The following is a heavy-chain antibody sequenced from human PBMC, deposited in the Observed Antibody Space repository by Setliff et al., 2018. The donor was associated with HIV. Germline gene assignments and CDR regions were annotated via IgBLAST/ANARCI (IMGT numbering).Heavy chain of an antibody. CDR1: GGPLSGHY. V-gene: IGHV4-34*01. J-gene: IGHJ4*02. CDR2: TSLSGKT. CDR3: VTSSSWSSRLNF. Sequence: KTSETLSLTCAVYGGPLSGHYWSWIRQPPGQGLEWIGETSLSGKTNYSPSLKSRVTISVDTSKNQFSLKLTSVTAADTAVYYCVTSSSWSSRLNFWGPGMLVTVSS. D-gene: IGHD2-2*01.